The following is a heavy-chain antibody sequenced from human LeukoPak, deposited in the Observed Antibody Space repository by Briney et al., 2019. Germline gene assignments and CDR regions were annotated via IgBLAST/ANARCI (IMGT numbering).Heavy chain of an antibody. CDR3: AKDPMGALYCGGDCAPGGAV. J-gene: IGHJ6*02. CDR2: ISYDGSNK. Sequence: PGRSLRLSCAASGFTFSSYGMHWVRQAPGKGLEWVAVISYDGSNKYYADSVKGRFTISRDNSKNTLYLQMNSLRAEDTAVYYCAKDPMGALYCGGDCAPGGAVWGQGTTVTVSS. V-gene: IGHV3-30*18. CDR1: GFTFSSYG. D-gene: IGHD2-21*02.